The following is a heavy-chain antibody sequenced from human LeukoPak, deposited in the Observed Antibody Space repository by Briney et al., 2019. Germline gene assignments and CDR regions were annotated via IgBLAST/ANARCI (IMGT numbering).Heavy chain of an antibody. Sequence: SQTLSLTCTVSGGSISSGSYYWSWIRQPAGKGLEWIGRIYTSGSTNYNPSLKSRVTISVDTSKNQFSLKLSFVTAADTAVYYCAREERWLQLNFDYWGQGTLVTVSS. V-gene: IGHV4-61*02. CDR1: GGSISSGSYY. CDR3: AREERWLQLNFDY. D-gene: IGHD5-24*01. J-gene: IGHJ4*02. CDR2: IYTSGST.